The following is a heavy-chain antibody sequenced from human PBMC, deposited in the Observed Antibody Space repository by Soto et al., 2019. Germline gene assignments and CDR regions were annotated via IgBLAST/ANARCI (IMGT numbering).Heavy chain of an antibody. CDR1: GGSLSGYY. CDR3: SRGGDAYKAGNY. D-gene: IGHD1-1*01. Sequence: SETLSLTCAVYGGSLSGYYWTWIRRPPGKGLEWIGEMHHSGSINYNSSLKSRVTISADTSKNQFFLKLSSVTAADTAVYYCSRGGDAYKAGNYWGQGTLVTVSS. CDR2: MHHSGSI. J-gene: IGHJ4*02. V-gene: IGHV4-34*01.